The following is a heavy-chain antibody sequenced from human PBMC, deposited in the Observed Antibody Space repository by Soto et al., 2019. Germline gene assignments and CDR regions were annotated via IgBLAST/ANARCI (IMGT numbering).Heavy chain of an antibody. CDR1: GLTFSSYS. CDR2: ISSSSSYI. V-gene: IGHV3-21*01. J-gene: IGHJ6*03. D-gene: IGHD2-8*01. Sequence: WGSLRLSCAASGLTFSSYSMNWVRQAPGKGLEWVSSISSSSSYIYYADSVKGRFTISRDNAKNSLYLQMNSLRAEDTAVYYCARDGDCTNGVCYGNYYYMDVWGKGTTVTVS. CDR3: ARDGDCTNGVCYGNYYYMDV.